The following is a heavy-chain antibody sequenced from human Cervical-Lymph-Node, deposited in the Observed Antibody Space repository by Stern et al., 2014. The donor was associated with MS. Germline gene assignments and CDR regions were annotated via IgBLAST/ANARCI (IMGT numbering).Heavy chain of an antibody. CDR2: IYYSGSPY. V-gene: IGHV4-31*03. Sequence: QVQLQESGPGLVKPSQTLSLTCTVSGDSINSRGYYWYWIRQHPGKGLEWIGHIYYSGSPYYYNPSLKSRVTISVDTSKNQFSLKLRSVTAADTAIYYCARRLYDFWSGPKHAIDIWGQGTMVTVSS. CDR1: GDSINSRGYY. D-gene: IGHD3-3*01. CDR3: ARRLYDFWSGPKHAIDI. J-gene: IGHJ3*02.